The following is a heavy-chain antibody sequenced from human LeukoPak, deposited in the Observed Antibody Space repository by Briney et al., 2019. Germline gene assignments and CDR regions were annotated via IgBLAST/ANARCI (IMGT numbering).Heavy chain of an antibody. D-gene: IGHD3-22*01. Sequence: GGSLRLSCAASGFTFNNYGMHWVRQAPGKGLEWLAFIRYDGSNTYYADSVKGRFTVSRDDSKNTLYLQMNSLRGDDTAVYYCARYCPPGRYDRDAFDIWGQGTMVTVSS. CDR3: ARYCPPGRYDRDAFDI. CDR2: IRYDGSNT. CDR1: GFTFNNYG. V-gene: IGHV3-30*02. J-gene: IGHJ3*02.